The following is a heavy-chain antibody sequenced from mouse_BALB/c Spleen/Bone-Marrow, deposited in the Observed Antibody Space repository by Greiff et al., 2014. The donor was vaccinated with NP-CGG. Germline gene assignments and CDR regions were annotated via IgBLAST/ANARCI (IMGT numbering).Heavy chain of an antibody. CDR2: IYPGSGST. D-gene: IGHD1-1*01. CDR3: TRNYGSSYPSWFAY. V-gene: IGHV1S22*01. J-gene: IGHJ3*01. Sequence: LQQSGSELVRPGASVKLSCKASGYTFTSYWMHWVKQRHGQGLEWMGNIYPGSGSTNYDEKFKSKGTLTVDTSSSTAYMHLSSLTSEDSAVYYCTRNYGSSYPSWFAYWGQGTLVTVSA. CDR1: GYTFTSYW.